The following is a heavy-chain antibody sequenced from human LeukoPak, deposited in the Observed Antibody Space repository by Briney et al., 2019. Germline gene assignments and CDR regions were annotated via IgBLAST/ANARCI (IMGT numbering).Heavy chain of an antibody. D-gene: IGHD1-14*01. J-gene: IGHJ4*02. CDR3: TRALTEEPPGN. CDR2: IYSSGST. CDR1: GGSINSGDSY. Sequence: KSSETLSLTCTVSGGSINSGDSYWSWVRQPPGKGLEWIGYIYSSGSTYYNPSLKSRVTISADTSKNQFSLKLSSVTAADTAVYYCTRALTEEPPGNWGQGTLVIVSS. V-gene: IGHV4-30-4*01.